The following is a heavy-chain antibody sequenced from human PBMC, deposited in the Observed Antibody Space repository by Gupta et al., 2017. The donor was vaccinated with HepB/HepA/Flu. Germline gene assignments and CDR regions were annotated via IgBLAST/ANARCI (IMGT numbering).Heavy chain of an antibody. J-gene: IGHJ4*02. Sequence: EVQLVESGGGLVKPGGSLRLSCAASGFTFSNAWMSWVRQAPGKGLEWVGRIKSKTDGGTTDYAAPVKGRFTISRDDSKNTLYLQMNSLKTEDTAVYYCTTPGVGIKSSLYFDYGGQGALVTVSS. CDR3: TTPGVGIKSSLYFDY. D-gene: IGHD2-2*01. CDR1: GFTFSNAW. CDR2: IKSKTDGGTT. V-gene: IGHV3-15*01.